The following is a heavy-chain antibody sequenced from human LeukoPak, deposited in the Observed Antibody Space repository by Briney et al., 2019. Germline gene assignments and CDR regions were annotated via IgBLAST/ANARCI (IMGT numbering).Heavy chain of an antibody. CDR1: GGTFSSYA. D-gene: IGHD3-10*01. CDR2: IIPILGIA. CDR3: ARDHGYGSGSYFWSFDP. J-gene: IGHJ5*02. V-gene: IGHV1-69*04. Sequence: SVKVSCKASGGTFSSYAISWVRQAPGQGLEWMGRIIPILGIANYAQKFQGRVTITADKSTSTAYTELSSLRSEDTAVYYCARDHGYGSGSYFWSFDPWGQGTLVTVSS.